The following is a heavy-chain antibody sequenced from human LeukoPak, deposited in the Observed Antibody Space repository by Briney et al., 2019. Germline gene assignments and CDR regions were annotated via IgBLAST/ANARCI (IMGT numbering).Heavy chain of an antibody. Sequence: GGSLRLSCAASGFTVSSYAMHWVRQPIGKGLEWVSALGIAGDTFYPGSVKGRFTIPRDNAKNSLYLQMNSLRVEDTAVYFCARGTTWSPLDFDYWGQGTLVTVSS. J-gene: IGHJ4*02. D-gene: IGHD3-3*01. CDR1: GFTVSSYA. CDR2: LGIAGDT. V-gene: IGHV3-13*01. CDR3: ARGTTWSPLDFDY.